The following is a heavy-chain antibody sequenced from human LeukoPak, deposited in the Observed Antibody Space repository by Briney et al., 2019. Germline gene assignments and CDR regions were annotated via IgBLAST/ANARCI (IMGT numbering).Heavy chain of an antibody. CDR1: GFTVSDTY. J-gene: IGHJ4*02. V-gene: IGHV3-53*01. CDR2: IYSGGPT. D-gene: IGHD1-26*01. Sequence: GGSLRLSCAASGFTVSDTYMTWVRQAPGKGLEWVSSIYSGGPTHYTESVKGRFTISRDNSMNTLYLQMNSLRAEDTAVYYCARELGSYYRYFDYWGQGTLVTVSS. CDR3: ARELGSYYRYFDY.